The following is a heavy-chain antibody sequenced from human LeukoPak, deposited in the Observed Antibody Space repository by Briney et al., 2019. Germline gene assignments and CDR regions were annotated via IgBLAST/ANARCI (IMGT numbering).Heavy chain of an antibody. V-gene: IGHV4-59*08. CDR3: AKLGHSEGWYLGAFDI. CDR1: GGSITGHY. Sequence: ASETLSLTCAVSGGSITGHYWNWIRQTPGMRLEWIGYTSYSRTTIYNSYFKGRATMSIDTSKNQLYLNLTSVTATDTAVYYCAKLGHSEGWYLGAFDIWGQGTTVIVSS. CDR2: TSYSRTT. D-gene: IGHD6-19*01. J-gene: IGHJ3*02.